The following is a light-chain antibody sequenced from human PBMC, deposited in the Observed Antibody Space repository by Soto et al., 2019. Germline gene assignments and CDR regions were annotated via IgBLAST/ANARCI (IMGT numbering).Light chain of an antibody. V-gene: IGKV1-5*03. CDR3: QHHLSQRYT. CDR2: QAS. CDR1: QSIDTW. J-gene: IGKJ2*01. Sequence: DIQMTQSPSTLSASVGDRVTITCRASQSIDTWLACYQQQPGKAPQFLINQASTLESGVPSRFSGSGSGPDFTLTIPSLQRDVLARYSCQHHLSQRYTFG.